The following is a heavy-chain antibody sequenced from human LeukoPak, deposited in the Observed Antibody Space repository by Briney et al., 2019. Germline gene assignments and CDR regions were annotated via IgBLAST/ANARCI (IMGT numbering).Heavy chain of an antibody. J-gene: IGHJ4*02. V-gene: IGHV3-21*01. CDR2: ISSSSSYI. CDR3: ARYGNSGSYLFDY. CDR1: GFTFSSYW. Sequence: GGSLRLSCAASGFTFSSYWMSWVRQAPGKGLEWVSSISSSSSYIYYADSVKGRFTISRDNAKNSLYLQMNSLRAEDTAVYYCARYGNSGSYLFDYWGQGTLVTVSS. D-gene: IGHD1-26*01.